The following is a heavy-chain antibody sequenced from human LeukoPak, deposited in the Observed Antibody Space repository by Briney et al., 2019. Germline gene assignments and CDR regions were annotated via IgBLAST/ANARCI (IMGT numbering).Heavy chain of an antibody. Sequence: SETLSLTCTVSGGSISSGGYYWSWIRRHPGKGLEWIGYIYYSGSTNYNPSLKSRVSISVDTSKNQFSLKLSSVTAADTAVYYCARWGGTLNAFDVWGQGTLVTVSS. CDR3: ARWGGTLNAFDV. J-gene: IGHJ3*01. D-gene: IGHD1-26*01. V-gene: IGHV4-61*08. CDR1: GGSISSGGYY. CDR2: IYYSGST.